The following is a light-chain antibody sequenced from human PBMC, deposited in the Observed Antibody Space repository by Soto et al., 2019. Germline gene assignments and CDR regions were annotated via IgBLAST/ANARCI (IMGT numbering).Light chain of an antibody. CDR2: DVS. CDR1: SSDVGGYNF. J-gene: IGLJ2*01. Sequence: QSALTQPASVSGSPGQSITISCTGTSSDVGGYNFVSWYQQHPGKAPKLMISDVSNRPSGVSNRFSGSKSGNRASLTISGLQSADEADYYCSSYTNNFGGNVVFGGGTQLTV. V-gene: IGLV2-14*03. CDR3: SSYTNNFGGNVV.